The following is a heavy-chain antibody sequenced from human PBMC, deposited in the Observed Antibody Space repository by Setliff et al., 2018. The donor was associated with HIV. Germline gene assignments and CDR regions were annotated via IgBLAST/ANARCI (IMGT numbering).Heavy chain of an antibody. Sequence: GASVKVSCKASGYTFTGNSDYYIHWVRQAPGQGLEWMGWINPNTGGTNYSQTFQGRVTLTRDTSISTAYMELTGLTSDDTAVYYCARVAVSGTPWGQGTLVTVSS. V-gene: IGHV1-2*02. CDR3: ARVAVSGTP. J-gene: IGHJ4*02. CDR1: GYTFTGNSDYY. CDR2: INPNTGGT. D-gene: IGHD6-19*01.